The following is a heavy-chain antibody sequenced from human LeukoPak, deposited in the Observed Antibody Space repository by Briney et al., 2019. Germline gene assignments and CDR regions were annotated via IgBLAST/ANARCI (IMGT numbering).Heavy chain of an antibody. D-gene: IGHD3-10*01. Sequence: PSETLSLTCAVYDGSFSGYYWSWIRQPPGKGLEWIGEINHSGSTNYNPSLKSRVTISLDTSKSQFSLKVRYVTAADTAVYYCARDSEYYGSGSAFDPWGQGTLVTVSS. CDR3: ARDSEYYGSGSAFDP. CDR2: INHSGST. J-gene: IGHJ5*02. CDR1: DGSFSGYY. V-gene: IGHV4-34*01.